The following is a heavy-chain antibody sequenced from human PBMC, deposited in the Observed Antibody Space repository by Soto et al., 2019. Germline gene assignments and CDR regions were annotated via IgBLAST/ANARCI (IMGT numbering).Heavy chain of an antibody. D-gene: IGHD3-10*01. V-gene: IGHV3-48*02. Sequence: GGSLRLSCAASGFTFSSYSMNWVRQAPGKGLEWVSYISSSSSTIYYADSVKGRFTISRDNAKNSLYLQMNSLRDEDTAVYYCARVLWFGELLSSFDYWGQGTLVTVSS. CDR2: ISSSSSTI. CDR1: GFTFSSYS. CDR3: ARVLWFGELLSSFDY. J-gene: IGHJ4*02.